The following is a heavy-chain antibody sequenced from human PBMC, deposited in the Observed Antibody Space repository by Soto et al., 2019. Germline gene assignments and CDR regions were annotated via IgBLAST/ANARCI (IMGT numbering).Heavy chain of an antibody. CDR1: GFSFPDYD. D-gene: IGHD3-10*01. CDR3: AKEGRLRSPAGDYFDS. J-gene: IGHJ4*02. V-gene: IGHV3-23*01. Sequence: EVALLDSGGHLVQPGGSLRLSCEGSGFSFPDYDMNWVRQTPGKRLEWVAAVGRFGNTYYRDSVRGRFTISRDDSRNTVYLPMNRLRVEDTAVYFCAKEGRLRSPAGDYFDSWAQGSLVTVSS. CDR2: VGRFGNT.